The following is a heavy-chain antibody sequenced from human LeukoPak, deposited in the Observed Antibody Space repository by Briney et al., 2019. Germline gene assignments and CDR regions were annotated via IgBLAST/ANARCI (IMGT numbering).Heavy chain of an antibody. J-gene: IGHJ4*02. CDR3: ARASLRFLEWSPDY. V-gene: IGHV3-7*01. Sequence: GGSLRLSCAASGFTFSSYWMSWVRQAPGKGLEWVANIKQDGSEKYYVDSVKGRFTISRDNAKNSLYLQMNSLRAEDTAVYYCARASLRFLEWSPDYRGQGTLVTVSS. D-gene: IGHD3-3*01. CDR2: IKQDGSEK. CDR1: GFTFSSYW.